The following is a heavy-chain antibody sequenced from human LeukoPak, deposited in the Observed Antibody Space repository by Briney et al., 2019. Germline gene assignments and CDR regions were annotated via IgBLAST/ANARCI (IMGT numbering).Heavy chain of an antibody. CDR2: LNGRGTYI. CDR1: GFTFSDYF. V-gene: IGHV3-11*06. J-gene: IGHJ4*02. CDR3: ARSGREATEIDY. Sequence: GGSLRLSCAASGFTFSDYFMSWVRQAPGKGLEWLSYLNGRGTYIDYAESLKGRITISRDNAQNSLYLQMNSLRVEDTAVYYCARSGREATEIDYWGQGTLVTVSS. D-gene: IGHD1-1*01.